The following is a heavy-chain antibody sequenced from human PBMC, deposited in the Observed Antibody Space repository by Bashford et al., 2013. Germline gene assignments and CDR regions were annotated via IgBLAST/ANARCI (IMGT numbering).Heavy chain of an antibody. CDR2: IHYSGST. CDR3: ARGVYGAYFDY. Sequence: SETLSLTCTVSGDSIRPYYWSWIRQSPGKGLEWIGYIHYSGSTNFNPSLESRVTFSVDTSKSLFSLNLKSMTAAETAVFYCARGVYGAYFDYWGQGTLVTVSS. CDR1: GDSIRPYY. D-gene: IGHD3-10*01. V-gene: IGHV4-59*01. J-gene: IGHJ4*02.